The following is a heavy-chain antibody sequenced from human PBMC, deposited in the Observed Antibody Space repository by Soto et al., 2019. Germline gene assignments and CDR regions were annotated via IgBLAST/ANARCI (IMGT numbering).Heavy chain of an antibody. D-gene: IGHD1-7*01. J-gene: IGHJ4*02. V-gene: IGHV1-3*01. CDR1: GYTFTSYA. Sequence: PSVKVSCKASGYTFTSYAMHWVRQAPGQRREWMGWINAGNGNTKYSQKFQGRVTITRDTSASTAYMALSSLRSEDTAVYYCARSILELQASDYFDYWGQGTLVTVSS. CDR3: ARSILELQASDYFDY. CDR2: INAGNGNT.